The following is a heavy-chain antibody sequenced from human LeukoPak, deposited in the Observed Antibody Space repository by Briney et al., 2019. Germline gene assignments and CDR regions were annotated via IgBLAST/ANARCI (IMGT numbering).Heavy chain of an antibody. V-gene: IGHV1-2*02. Sequence: ASVKVSCKASGYTFTGYYIHWVRQAPGQGLEWMGWISPNSGGTHYSQKFQGRVTMTRDTSMSTAYMELNSLTSDDTAVYYCARDGYYGSGSYFRRYFDYWGQGTLVTVSS. CDR1: GYTFTGYY. J-gene: IGHJ4*02. CDR2: ISPNSGGT. CDR3: ARDGYYGSGSYFRRYFDY. D-gene: IGHD3-10*01.